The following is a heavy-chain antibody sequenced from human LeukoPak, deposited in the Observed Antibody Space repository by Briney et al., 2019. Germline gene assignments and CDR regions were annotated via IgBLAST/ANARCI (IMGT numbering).Heavy chain of an antibody. Sequence: PSETLSLTCTLSGGSISSYHRSWIRQPPGKGLEWIGYIYYSGSTNYNPSLKTRVTISVDTSKNQFSLKLSSVTAADTAVYYCARDHSAYYYDSSGYQKRTNWFDPWGQGTLVTVSS. D-gene: IGHD3-22*01. CDR2: IYYSGST. CDR3: ARDHSAYYYDSSGYQKRTNWFDP. CDR1: GGSISSYH. V-gene: IGHV4-59*01. J-gene: IGHJ5*02.